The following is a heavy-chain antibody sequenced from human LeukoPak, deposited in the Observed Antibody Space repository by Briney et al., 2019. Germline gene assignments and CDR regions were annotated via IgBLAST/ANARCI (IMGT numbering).Heavy chain of an antibody. CDR1: GGSISSSSYY. V-gene: IGHV4-39*07. CDR3: ATEVVAALVFDH. CDR2: IYYSGST. Sequence: SETLSLTCTVSGGSISSSSYYWGWIRQPPGKGLEWIGGIYYSGSTYYNPSLKSRVTISVDTSKNQFSLKLSSVTAADTAVYYCATEVVAALVFDHWGQGTLVTVSS. D-gene: IGHD2-15*01. J-gene: IGHJ4*02.